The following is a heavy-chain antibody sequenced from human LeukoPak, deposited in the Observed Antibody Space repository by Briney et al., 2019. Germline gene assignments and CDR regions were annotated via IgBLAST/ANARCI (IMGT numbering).Heavy chain of an antibody. Sequence: PSETLSLTCTVSGGSISSSSYYWGWIRQPPGKGLEWIGSIYYSGSTYYNPSLKSRVTISVDTSKNQFSLKLSSVTAADTAVYYCARRRIAVAAHNWFDPWGQGTLVTVSS. J-gene: IGHJ5*02. V-gene: IGHV4-39*01. CDR2: IYYSGST. D-gene: IGHD6-19*01. CDR3: ARRRIAVAAHNWFDP. CDR1: GGSISSSSYY.